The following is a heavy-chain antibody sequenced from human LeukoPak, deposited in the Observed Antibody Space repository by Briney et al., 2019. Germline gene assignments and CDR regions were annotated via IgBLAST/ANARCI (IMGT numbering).Heavy chain of an antibody. CDR3: AKGFALRYSGSYLTQDWFDP. CDR2: ISYDGSNK. V-gene: IGHV3-30*18. CDR1: GFTFSSYG. J-gene: IGHJ5*02. D-gene: IGHD1-26*01. Sequence: PGGSLRLSCAASGFTFSSYGMHWVRQAPGKGLEWVAVISYDGSNKYYADSVKGRFTISRDNSKNTLYLQMNSLRAEDTAVYYCAKGFALRYSGSYLTQDWFDPWGQGTLVTVSS.